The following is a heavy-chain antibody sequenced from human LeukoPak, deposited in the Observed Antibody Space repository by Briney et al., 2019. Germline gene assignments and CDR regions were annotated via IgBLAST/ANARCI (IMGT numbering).Heavy chain of an antibody. CDR2: IKQDGSEK. V-gene: IGHV3-7*01. CDR1: GFTFSSFP. Sequence: QSGGSLRLSCVASGFTFSSFPMSWVRQAPGKGLEWVANIKQDGSEKYYVDSVKGRFTISRDNAKNSLYLQMNSLRAEDTAVYYCAKWTGAFDIWGQGTMVTVSS. CDR3: AKWTGAFDI. D-gene: IGHD3/OR15-3a*01. J-gene: IGHJ3*02.